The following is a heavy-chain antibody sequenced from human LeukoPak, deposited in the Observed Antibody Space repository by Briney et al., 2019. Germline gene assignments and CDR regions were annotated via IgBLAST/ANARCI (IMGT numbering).Heavy chain of an antibody. Sequence: GASVKVSCKASGYTFTSYAMNWVRQAPGQGLEWMGGIIPIFGTANYAQKFQGRVTITADESTSTAYMELSSLRSEDTAVYYCARLGPHYGGNPDNWFDPWGQGTLVTVSS. CDR1: GYTFTSYA. V-gene: IGHV1-69*13. CDR2: IIPIFGTA. D-gene: IGHD4-23*01. CDR3: ARLGPHYGGNPDNWFDP. J-gene: IGHJ5*02.